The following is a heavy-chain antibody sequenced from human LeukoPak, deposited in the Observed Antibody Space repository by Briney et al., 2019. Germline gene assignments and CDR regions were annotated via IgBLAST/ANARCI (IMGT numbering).Heavy chain of an antibody. J-gene: IGHJ3*02. D-gene: IGHD2-8*01. CDR2: IYHSGST. V-gene: IGHV4-30-2*01. CDR3: ARKDCTNGVCSQAALGGDDAFDI. CDR1: GGSISSGGYY. Sequence: PSQTLSLTCTVSGGSISSGGYYWSWIRQPPGKGLEWIGYIYHSGSTYYNPSLKSRVTISVDRSKNQFSLKLSSVTAADTAVYYCARKDCTNGVCSQAALGGDDAFDIWGQGTMVTVSS.